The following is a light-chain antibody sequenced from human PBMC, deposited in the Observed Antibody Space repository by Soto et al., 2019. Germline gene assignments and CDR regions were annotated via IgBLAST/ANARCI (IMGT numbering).Light chain of an antibody. CDR3: SAYTSIITLYV. J-gene: IGLJ1*01. Sequence: QSVLTQPASVSGSPGQSITISCTGTSSDVGGYNYVSWYQQHPGKAPKLMIYEVSNRPSGVSNRFSGSKSGNTASLTISGLQDEDEADYYCSAYTSIITLYVLGSGTKVTVL. CDR2: EVS. CDR1: SSDVGGYNY. V-gene: IGLV2-14*01.